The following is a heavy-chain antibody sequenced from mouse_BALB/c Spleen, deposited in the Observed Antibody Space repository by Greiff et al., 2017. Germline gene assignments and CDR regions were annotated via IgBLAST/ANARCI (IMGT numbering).Heavy chain of an antibody. CDR2: IDPENGDT. J-gene: IGHJ3*01. CDR1: GFNIKDYY. D-gene: IGHD4-1*01. Sequence: VQLKESGAELVRSGASVKLSCTASGFNIKDYYMHWVKQRPEQGLEWIGWIDPENGDTEYAPKFQGKATMTADTSSNTAYLQLSLTSEDTAVYYCNAPAGTWFAYWGQGTLVTVSA. CDR3: NAPAGTWFAY. V-gene: IGHV14-4*02.